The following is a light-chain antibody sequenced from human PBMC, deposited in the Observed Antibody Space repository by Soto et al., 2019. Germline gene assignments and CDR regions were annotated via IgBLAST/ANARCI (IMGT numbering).Light chain of an antibody. Sequence: AILMTQSQSSFSASTGDRFTITCRASQSISSSLAWYQQKPGKAPNLLIHAASTLQSGVPSRFSGSGSGTDFTLTISCLQSEDFATYYCQQYNSYPLTFGGGGKVDIK. CDR2: AAS. J-gene: IGKJ4*01. CDR1: QSISSS. V-gene: IGKV1-8*01. CDR3: QQYNSYPLT.